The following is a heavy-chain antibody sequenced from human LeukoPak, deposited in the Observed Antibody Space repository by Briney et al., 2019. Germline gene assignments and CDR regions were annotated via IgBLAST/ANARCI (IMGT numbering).Heavy chain of an antibody. V-gene: IGHV3-33*08. CDR1: GFTFSSYG. D-gene: IGHD1-26*01. CDR3: ARDAPAIVGATHGPFDY. J-gene: IGHJ4*02. Sequence: TGGSLRLSCAASGFTFSSYGMHWVRQAPGKGLEWVAVIWYDGSNKYYADSVKGRFTISRDNSKNTLYLQMNSLRAEDTAVYYCARDAPAIVGATHGPFDYWGQGTLVTVSS. CDR2: IWYDGSNK.